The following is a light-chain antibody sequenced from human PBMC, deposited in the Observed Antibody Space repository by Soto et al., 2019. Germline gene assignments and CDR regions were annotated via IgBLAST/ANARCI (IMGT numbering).Light chain of an antibody. J-gene: IGLJ2*01. CDR1: SSDVGGYAY. V-gene: IGLV2-14*01. CDR3: SSYTSSTTPV. CDR2: EVS. Sequence: QSALTQPASVSGSPGQTITISCTGTSSDVGGYAYVSWYQQYPDKVPKLVISEVSNRPSGVSHRFSGSRSGNTASLTISGLQAEDEADYHCSSYTSSTTPVFGGGTKLTVL.